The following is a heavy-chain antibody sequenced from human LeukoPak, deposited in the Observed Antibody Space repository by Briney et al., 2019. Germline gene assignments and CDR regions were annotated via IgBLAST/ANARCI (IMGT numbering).Heavy chain of an antibody. CDR3: ARYSSSYYRYFDY. CDR1: GYSFTSNW. J-gene: IGHJ4*02. CDR2: IYPGDSDT. D-gene: IGHD6-13*01. Sequence: GESLKISCKSSGYSFTSNWIGWVRQMPGKGLEWMGIIYPGDSDTRYSPSFQGQVTISADKSISTAYLQWSSLKASDTAMYYCARYSSSYYRYFDYWGQGTLVTVSS. V-gene: IGHV5-51*01.